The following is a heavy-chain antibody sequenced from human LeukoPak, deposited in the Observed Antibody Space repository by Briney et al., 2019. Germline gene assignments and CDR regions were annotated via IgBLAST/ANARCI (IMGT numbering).Heavy chain of an antibody. CDR1: GFTFSNYA. V-gene: IGHV3-23*01. D-gene: IGHD6-13*01. CDR3: ARVPYSSSWPPFDY. J-gene: IGHJ4*02. Sequence: QTGGSLRLSCAASGFTFSNYAVSWVRQAPEKGLEWVSAISDSGGTTYYADSVKGRFTISRDNSKNTLYLQMNSLRAEDTAVYYCARVPYSSSWPPFDYWGQGTLVTVSS. CDR2: ISDSGGTT.